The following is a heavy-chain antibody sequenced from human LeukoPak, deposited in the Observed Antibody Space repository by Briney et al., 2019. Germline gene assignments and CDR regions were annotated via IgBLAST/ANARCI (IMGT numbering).Heavy chain of an antibody. J-gene: IGHJ6*02. CDR2: ISWNSGSI. V-gene: IGHV3-9*01. Sequence: GRSLRLSCAASGFTFDDYAMHWVRQAPGKGLEWVSGISWNSGSIGYADSVKGRFTISRDNAKNSLYLQMNSLRAEDTALYYCAKDRSTSYYYGMDVWGQGTTVTVSS. D-gene: IGHD2-2*01. CDR1: GFTFDDYA. CDR3: AKDRSTSYYYGMDV.